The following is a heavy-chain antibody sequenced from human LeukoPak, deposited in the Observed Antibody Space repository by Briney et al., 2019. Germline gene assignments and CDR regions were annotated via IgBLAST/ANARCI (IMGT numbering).Heavy chain of an antibody. J-gene: IGHJ4*02. D-gene: IGHD6-19*01. CDR3: ASGFYSSGWYGGYYFDY. CDR1: GGTFSSYA. CDR2: IIPIFGTA. Sequence: GASVKVSCKASGGTFSSYAISWVRQAPGQGLEWMGGIIPIFGTANYAQKFQGRVTVTADESTSTAYMELSSLRSEDTAVYYCASGFYSSGWYGGYYFDYWGQGTLVTVSS. V-gene: IGHV1-69*13.